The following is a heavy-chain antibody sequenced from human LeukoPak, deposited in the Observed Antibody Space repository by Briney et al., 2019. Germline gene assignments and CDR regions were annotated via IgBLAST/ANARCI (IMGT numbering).Heavy chain of an antibody. Sequence: PSETLSLTCTVSGGSLSSSDYHWGWIRQPPGKGLEWIGSMYYGGSTYYNPSLKSRVTISVDTSKNQFSLKLSSVTAADTAVYFCARVGVKTGRYYYYMDVWGKGTTVTVSS. CDR1: GGSLSSSDYH. CDR2: MYYGGST. V-gene: IGHV4-39*07. J-gene: IGHJ6*03. CDR3: ARVGVKTGRYYYYMDV. D-gene: IGHD3-16*01.